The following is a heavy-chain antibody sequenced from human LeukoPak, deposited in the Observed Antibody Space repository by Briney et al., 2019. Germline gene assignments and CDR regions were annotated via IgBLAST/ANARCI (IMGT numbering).Heavy chain of an antibody. J-gene: IGHJ4*02. Sequence: GGSLRLSCAASGFTFSSYAMSWVRQAPGKGLEWVSAISGSGGSTYYADSVKGRFTISRDNSKNTLYLQMNSLRAEDTAVYYCAKVLGLYNWNDGGFDYWGQGTLVTVSS. CDR3: AKVLGLYNWNDGGFDY. D-gene: IGHD1-20*01. CDR1: GFTFSSYA. V-gene: IGHV3-23*01. CDR2: ISGSGGST.